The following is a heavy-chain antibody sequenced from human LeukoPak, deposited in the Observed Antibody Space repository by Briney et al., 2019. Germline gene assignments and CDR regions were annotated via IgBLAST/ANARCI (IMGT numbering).Heavy chain of an antibody. CDR3: AKDRSSSWSFDY. Sequence: GGSLRLSCGASGFTFRRHGMHWVRQAPGKGLEWVAVISYDGSNKNYADSVKGRFTISRDNSKNTLYLQMNSLRAEDTAVYYCAKDRSSSWSFDYWGQGTLVTVSS. D-gene: IGHD6-13*01. CDR2: ISYDGSNK. CDR1: GFTFRRHG. J-gene: IGHJ4*02. V-gene: IGHV3-30*18.